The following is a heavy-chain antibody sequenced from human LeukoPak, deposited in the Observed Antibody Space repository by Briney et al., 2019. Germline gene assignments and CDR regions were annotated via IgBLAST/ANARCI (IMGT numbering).Heavy chain of an antibody. CDR2: IYYSGST. CDR3: ASSPILTGYYGFDY. V-gene: IGHV4-59*01. D-gene: IGHD3-9*01. CDR1: GGSISSYY. Sequence: SETLSLTCTVSGGSISSYYWSWIRQPPGKGLEWIGYIYYSGSTNYNPSLKSRVTISVDTSKNQFSLKLSSVTAADTAVYYCASSPILTGYYGFDYWGQGTLVTVSS. J-gene: IGHJ4*02.